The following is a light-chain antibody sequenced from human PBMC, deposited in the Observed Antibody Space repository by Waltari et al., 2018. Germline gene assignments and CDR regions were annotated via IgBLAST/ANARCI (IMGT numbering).Light chain of an antibody. V-gene: IGLV1-51*02. J-gene: IGLJ3*02. CDR3: GTWDTSLSAEM. Sequence: QSVLTQPPSVSAAPGQKVTISCSGSSSNIGNNYVSWYQQLPGTAPKLLIYENNKRPTGYPERFSGSKSATSATLGITGLQTGDEADYDCGTWDTSLSAEMFGGGTKLTGL. CDR2: ENN. CDR1: SSNIGNNY.